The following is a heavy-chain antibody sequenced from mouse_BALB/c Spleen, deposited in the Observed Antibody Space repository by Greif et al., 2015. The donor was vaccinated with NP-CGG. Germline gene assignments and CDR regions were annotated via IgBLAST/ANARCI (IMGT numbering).Heavy chain of an antibody. D-gene: IGHD2-3*01. J-gene: IGHJ4*01. Sequence: VQLQQSGAELVKPGASVKLSCKASGYTFTSYWMHWVKQRPGQGLEWIGKINPSNGRTNYNEKFKSKATLTVDKSSSTAYMQLSSLTSEDSAVYYCAIYDGYYYYAMDYWGQGTSVTVSS. CDR1: GYTFTSYW. CDR3: AIYDGYYYYAMDY. CDR2: INPSNGRT. V-gene: IGHV1S81*02.